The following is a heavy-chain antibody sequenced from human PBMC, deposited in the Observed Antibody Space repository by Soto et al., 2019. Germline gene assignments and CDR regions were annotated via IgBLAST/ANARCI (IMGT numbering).Heavy chain of an antibody. CDR2: ISAYNGNT. D-gene: IGHD2-15*01. J-gene: IGHJ6*02. CDR3: ATSYCSGGSCYSRPYYYYYGMDV. Sequence: QVQLVQSGAEVKKPGASVKVPCKASGYTFTSYGISWVRQAPGQGLEWMGWISAYNGNTNYAQKLQGRVTMTTDTSTSTAYMELRSLRSDDTAVYYCATSYCSGGSCYSRPYYYYYGMDVWGQGTTVTVSS. V-gene: IGHV1-18*04. CDR1: GYTFTSYG.